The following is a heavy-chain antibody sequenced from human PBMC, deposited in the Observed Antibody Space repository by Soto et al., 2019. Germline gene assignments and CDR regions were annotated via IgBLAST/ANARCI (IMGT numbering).Heavy chain of an antibody. V-gene: IGHV4-59*01. J-gene: IGHJ4*02. CDR1: GGSISSYY. CDR2: IYYSGST. D-gene: IGHD4-17*01. Sequence: PSETLSLTCTVSGGSISSYYWSWIRQPPGKGLEWIGYIYYSGSTNYNPSLKSRVTISVDTSKNQFSLKLSSVTAADTAVYYCAREGGTVTNFDYWGQGTLVTVSS. CDR3: AREGGTVTNFDY.